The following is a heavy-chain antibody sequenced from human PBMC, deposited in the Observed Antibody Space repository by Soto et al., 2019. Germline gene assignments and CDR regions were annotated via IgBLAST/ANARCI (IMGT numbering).Heavy chain of an antibody. Sequence: SETLSLTCAVSGDSISSSKWWSWVRQPPGKGLEWIGEIYHSGSTNYNPSLKSRVIISVDKSKNQFSLKLSSVTAADTAVYYCARQLRGAQLVTFDYWGQGTLVT. J-gene: IGHJ4*02. CDR1: GDSISSSKW. D-gene: IGHD6-13*01. V-gene: IGHV4-4*02. CDR2: IYHSGST. CDR3: ARQLRGAQLVTFDY.